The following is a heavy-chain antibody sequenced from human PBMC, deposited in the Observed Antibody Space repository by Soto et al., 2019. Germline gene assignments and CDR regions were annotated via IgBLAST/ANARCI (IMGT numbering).Heavy chain of an antibody. D-gene: IGHD6-13*01. V-gene: IGHV1-24*01. J-gene: IGHJ5*02. CDR3: ANFPGIAAAGTGWWFDP. CDR2: FDPEDGET. Sequence: QVQLVQSGAEVKKPGASVKVSCKVSGYTLTELSMHWVRQAPGKGLEWMGGFDPEDGETIYAQKFQGRVTMTEDTSXDXXYMELSSLRSEDTAVYYCANFPGIAAAGTGWWFDPWGQGTLVTVSS. CDR1: GYTLTELS.